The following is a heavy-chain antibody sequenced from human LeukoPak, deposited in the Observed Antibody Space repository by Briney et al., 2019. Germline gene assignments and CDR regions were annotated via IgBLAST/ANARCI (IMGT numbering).Heavy chain of an antibody. J-gene: IGHJ4*02. D-gene: IGHD3-22*01. V-gene: IGHV7-4-1*02. CDR2: INTNTGNP. Sequence: ASVKVSCKASGYTFTSYDINWVRQATGQGLEWMGWINTNTGNPTYAQGFTGRFVFSLDTSVSTAYLQISSLKAEDTAVYYCARESEYYYDSSTYSGDDYWGQGTLVTVSS. CDR1: GYTFTSYD. CDR3: ARESEYYYDSSTYSGDDY.